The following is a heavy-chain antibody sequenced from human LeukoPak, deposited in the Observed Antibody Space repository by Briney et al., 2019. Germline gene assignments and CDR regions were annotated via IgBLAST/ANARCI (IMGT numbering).Heavy chain of an antibody. D-gene: IGHD3-10*01. V-gene: IGHV4-30-4*02. J-gene: IGHJ4*02. CDR3: ARSELLWFGGVNSGFDY. CDR1: GGSISSGDYY. CDR2: IYYSGST. Sequence: SETLSLTCTVSGGSISSGDYYWSWIRQPPGKGLEFIGYIYYSGSTYNNPSLKSRVTISVDTSKNQFSLKLSSVTAADTAVYYCARSELLWFGGVNSGFDYWGQGTLVTVSS.